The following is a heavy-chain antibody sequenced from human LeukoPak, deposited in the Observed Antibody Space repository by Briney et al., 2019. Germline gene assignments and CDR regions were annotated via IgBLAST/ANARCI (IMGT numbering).Heavy chain of an antibody. J-gene: IGHJ4*02. CDR3: ANGGDGYNLHY. V-gene: IGHV3-30*02. CDR2: TRYDGSNK. CDR1: GFTFSSYG. D-gene: IGHD5-24*01. Sequence: GGSLRLSCAASGFTFSSYGMHWVRQAPGKGLEWVAFTRYDGSNKYYADSVKGRFTISRDNSKNTLYLQMNSLRAEDTAVYYCANGGDGYNLHYWGQGTLVTVSS.